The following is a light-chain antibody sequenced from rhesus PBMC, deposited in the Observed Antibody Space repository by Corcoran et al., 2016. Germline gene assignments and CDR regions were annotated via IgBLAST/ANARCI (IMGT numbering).Light chain of an antibody. V-gene: IGKV1-94*01. CDR1: QGINKE. CDR3: LQDYTLPYS. Sequence: DIQMTQSPSSLSASVGDRVTVTCRASQGINKELSWYQQKPGKAPTLLIKTASTLHTGVSSRFSGRGYGTDYTLAISSLQPEDVGNYYCLQDYTLPYSFGQGTKVEIK. CDR2: TAS. J-gene: IGKJ2*01.